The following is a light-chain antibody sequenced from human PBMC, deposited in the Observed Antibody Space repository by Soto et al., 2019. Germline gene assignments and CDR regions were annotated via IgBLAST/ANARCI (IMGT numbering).Light chain of an antibody. CDR1: RSDVGGYHY. V-gene: IGLV1-51*01. J-gene: IGLJ2*01. CDR3: ATWDGSLPGEV. CDR2: DNN. Sequence: QSVLTQPPSASGSPGQSVTISCTGTRSDVGGYHYVSWYQHYPGSAPKLLIYDNNKRPSGIPDRFSGSKSGTSGTLDITGLQTGDEADYYCATWDGSLPGEVFGGGTKLTVL.